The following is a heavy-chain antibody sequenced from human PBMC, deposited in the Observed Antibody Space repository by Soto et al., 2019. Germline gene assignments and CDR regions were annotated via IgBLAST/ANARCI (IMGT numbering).Heavy chain of an antibody. D-gene: IGHD3-10*01. V-gene: IGHV4-4*07. Sequence: LSLTCTVSGGSISSYYWSWIRQPAGKGLEWIGRIYTSGSTNYNPSLKSRVTMSVDTSKNQFSLKLSSVTAADTAVYYCARDFSSMVRGPNWFDPWGQGTLVTVSS. CDR3: ARDFSSMVRGPNWFDP. CDR2: IYTSGST. CDR1: GGSISSYY. J-gene: IGHJ5*02.